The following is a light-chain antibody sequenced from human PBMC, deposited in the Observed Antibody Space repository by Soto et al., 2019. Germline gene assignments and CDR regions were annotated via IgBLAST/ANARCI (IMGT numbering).Light chain of an antibody. CDR1: QILLHGNGYNY. V-gene: IGKV2-28*01. Sequence: IVRPQSPFSLPVTPGEPASISCRLSQILLHGNGYNYLDWYLQKPGQSPQLLIYLGSNRASGVPDRFSGSGSGTDFTLKISRVEAEDVGVYYCMQALQTPISFGGGTKVDIK. CDR3: MQALQTPIS. CDR2: LGS. J-gene: IGKJ4*01.